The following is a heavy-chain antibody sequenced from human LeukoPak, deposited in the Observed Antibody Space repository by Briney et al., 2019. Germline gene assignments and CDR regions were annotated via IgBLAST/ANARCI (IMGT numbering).Heavy chain of an antibody. CDR1: GGSFSGYY. CDR2: INHSGST. V-gene: IGHV4-34*01. D-gene: IGHD3-22*01. J-gene: IGHJ4*02. CDR3: ARNESSGYFDS. Sequence: SETLSLTCAVYGGSFSGYYWSWIRQPPGKGLEWIGEINHSGSTNYNPSLKSRVTISVDTSKNQFSLKLSSVTAADTAVYYCARNESSGYFDSWGQGTLVTVSS.